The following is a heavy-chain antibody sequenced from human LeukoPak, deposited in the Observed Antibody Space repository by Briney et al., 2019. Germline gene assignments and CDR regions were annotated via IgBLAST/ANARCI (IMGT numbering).Heavy chain of an antibody. CDR2: ISGSGGST. CDR1: GFTFSSYA. CDR3: AKDGGYDILTGYYPDF. V-gene: IGHV3-23*01. D-gene: IGHD3-9*01. J-gene: IGHJ4*02. Sequence: GGSLRLSCAASGFTFSSYAMSWVRQAPGKGLEWVSAISGSGGSTYYADSVKGRFTISRDNSKNTLYLQMNSLRAEDTAVYYCAKDGGYDILTGYYPDFWGQGTLVTVSS.